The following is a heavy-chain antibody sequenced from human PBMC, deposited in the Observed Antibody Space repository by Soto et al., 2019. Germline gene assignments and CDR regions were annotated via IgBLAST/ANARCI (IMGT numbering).Heavy chain of an antibody. D-gene: IGHD3-16*01. CDR3: AQTPVLLLFGAWLDP. CDR1: GYTFTNYG. V-gene: IGHV1-18*01. CDR2: ISADNGDT. Sequence: QIQLVQSGAEVRKPGASVKISCEASGYTFTNYGIGWVRQAPGEGLEWMGWISADNGDTNYAQKFQGRVTMTTDTSTSTAYMELRRLRSDDTAVYYCAQTPVLLLFGAWLDPWGQGTLVTVSS. J-gene: IGHJ5*02.